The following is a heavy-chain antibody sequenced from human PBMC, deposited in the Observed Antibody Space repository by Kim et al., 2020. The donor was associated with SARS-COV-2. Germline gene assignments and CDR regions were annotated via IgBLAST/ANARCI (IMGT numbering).Heavy chain of an antibody. D-gene: IGHD3-22*01. V-gene: IGHV4-39*01. Sequence: SQTLSLTCTVSGDSIRSSSYYWGWIRQPPGKGLEWIGNIYYSGSTYNNPSLKSRVTISVDTSKNQMSLKLSSVTAAHTAVYYCARSGTYYYDDSSGFYYLFDYWGRGTLVTVSS. J-gene: IGHJ4*02. CDR2: IYYSGST. CDR3: ARSGTYYYDDSSGFYYLFDY. CDR1: GDSIRSSSYY.